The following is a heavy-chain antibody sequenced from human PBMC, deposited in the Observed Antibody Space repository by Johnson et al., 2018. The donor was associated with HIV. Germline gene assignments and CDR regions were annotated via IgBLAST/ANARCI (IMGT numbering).Heavy chain of an antibody. Sequence: VQLVESGGGLVQPGGSLRLSCGASGFTFSDHWMQWVRQAPGQGLVWVSRINGAGSRTSSADSVTGRFTIARDNAKNTLFLEMKSLRAEDTAVYYCVRTSCTGARCLGYDPFDVWGQGTMVTVSS. CDR2: INGAGSRT. CDR3: VRTSCTGARCLGYDPFDV. V-gene: IGHV3-74*01. CDR1: GFTFSDHW. J-gene: IGHJ3*01. D-gene: IGHD3-16*01.